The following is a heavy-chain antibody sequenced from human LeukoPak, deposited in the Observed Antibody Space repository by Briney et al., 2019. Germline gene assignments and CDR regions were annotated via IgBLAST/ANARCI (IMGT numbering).Heavy chain of an antibody. CDR2: ISSSSSYI. CDR1: GFIFSDHY. V-gene: IGHV3-21*01. Sequence: PGGSLRLSCAASGFIFSDHYMDWVRQALGKGLEWVSSISSSSSYIYYADSVKGRFTISRDNAKNSLYLQMNSLRAEDTAVYYCARAGVAGPVYYYGMDVWGQGTTVTVSS. J-gene: IGHJ6*02. CDR3: ARAGVAGPVYYYGMDV. D-gene: IGHD6-19*01.